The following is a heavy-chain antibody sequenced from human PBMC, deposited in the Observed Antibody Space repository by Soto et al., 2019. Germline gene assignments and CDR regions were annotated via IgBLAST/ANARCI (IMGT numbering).Heavy chain of an antibody. CDR2: ISGSGGST. CDR1: GFTFSSYA. D-gene: IGHD2-15*01. J-gene: IGHJ4*02. CDR3: AKDLYCSGGSCYPNPFDY. Sequence: EVQLLESGGGLVQPGGSLRLSCAASGFTFSSYAMSWVRQAPGKGLEWVSAISGSGGSTYYADSVKGRLTISRDNSKITLYLQMNSLSAEDTAVYYCAKDLYCSGGSCYPNPFDYWGQGTLVTVSS. V-gene: IGHV3-23*01.